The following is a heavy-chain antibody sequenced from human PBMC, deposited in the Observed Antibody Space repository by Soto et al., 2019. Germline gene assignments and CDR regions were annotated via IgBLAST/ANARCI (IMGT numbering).Heavy chain of an antibody. V-gene: IGHV4-59*01. J-gene: IGHJ6*03. D-gene: IGHD4-17*01. CDR2: IYYSGST. CDR1: GGSISSYY. Sequence: SETLSLTCTVSGGSISSYYWSWIRQPPGKGLEWIGYIYYSGSTNYNPSLKSRVTISVDTSKNQFSLKLSSVTAADTAVYYCARAGYGDPYYYYYMDVWGKGTTVTVSS. CDR3: ARAGYGDPYYYYYMDV.